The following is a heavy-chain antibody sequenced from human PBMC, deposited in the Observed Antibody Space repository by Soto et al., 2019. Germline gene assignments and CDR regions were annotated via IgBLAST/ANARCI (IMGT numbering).Heavy chain of an antibody. Sequence: PSETLSLTCAVSGGSISSGGYSWSWIRQPPGKGLEWIGSIYSTGNTYYNPSLNSQVTISVDTSKNQFSLNVISVTAADTAVYYCRRSSRYSTDVWGQGTTVTVSS. J-gene: IGHJ6*02. D-gene: IGHD6-13*01. CDR1: GGSISSGGYS. CDR3: RRSSRYSTDV. CDR2: IYSTGNT. V-gene: IGHV4-30-2*03.